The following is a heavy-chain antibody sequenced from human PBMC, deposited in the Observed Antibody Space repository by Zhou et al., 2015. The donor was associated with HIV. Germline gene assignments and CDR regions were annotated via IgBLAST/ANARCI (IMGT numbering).Heavy chain of an antibody. V-gene: IGHV1-2*04. J-gene: IGHJ2*01. CDR3: ARESPEDYGDYDGLDL. D-gene: IGHD4-17*01. CDR2: INPNSGGT. Sequence: QVQLVQSGAEVKKPGASVKVSCKASGYTFTGYYMHWVRQAPGQGLEWMGWINPNSGGTNYAQKFQGWVTMTRDTSISTAYMELSRLRSDDTAVYYCARESPEDYGDYDGLDLWGRGTLVTVSS. CDR1: GYTFTGYY.